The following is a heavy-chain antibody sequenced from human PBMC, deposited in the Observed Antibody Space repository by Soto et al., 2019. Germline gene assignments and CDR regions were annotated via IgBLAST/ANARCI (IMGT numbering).Heavy chain of an antibody. CDR3: ARSPLVGAILH. CDR1: GGSISSSSYY. CDR2: IYYSGST. J-gene: IGHJ1*01. D-gene: IGHD1-26*01. Sequence: SETLSLTCTVSGGSISSSSYYWGWIRQPPGKGLEWIGSIYYSGSTYYNPSLKSRVTISVDTSKNQFSLKPSSVTAADTAVYFCARSPLVGAILHWGQGTLVTVSS. V-gene: IGHV4-39*01.